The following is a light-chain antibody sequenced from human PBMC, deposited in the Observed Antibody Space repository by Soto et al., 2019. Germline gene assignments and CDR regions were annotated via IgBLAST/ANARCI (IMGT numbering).Light chain of an antibody. CDR2: EVT. CDR3: SSFAVTNSFV. V-gene: IGLV2-8*01. CDR1: TSDIGAYNY. J-gene: IGLJ1*01. Sequence: QSVLTQPPSASGSPGQSVTISCTGTTSDIGAYNYVSWYQQRPGKAPKLIIYEVTRRPSGVPDRIVGSKSYTTASLTVSVLQAEDEAYYYCSSFAVTNSFVFWTGTKLTVL.